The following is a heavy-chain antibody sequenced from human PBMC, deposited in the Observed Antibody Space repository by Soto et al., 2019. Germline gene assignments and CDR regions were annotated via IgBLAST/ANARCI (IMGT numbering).Heavy chain of an antibody. Sequence: GASVKVSCKAFGYTFTSYGISWVRQAPGQGLEWMGWISAYNGNTNYAQKLQGRVTMTTDTSTSTAYMELRSLRSDDTAVYYCARDPDRKFWSGYYSLNYYYYYGMDVWGQGTTVTVSS. CDR2: ISAYNGNT. J-gene: IGHJ6*02. D-gene: IGHD3-3*01. CDR1: GYTFTSYG. V-gene: IGHV1-18*01. CDR3: ARDPDRKFWSGYYSLNYYYYYGMDV.